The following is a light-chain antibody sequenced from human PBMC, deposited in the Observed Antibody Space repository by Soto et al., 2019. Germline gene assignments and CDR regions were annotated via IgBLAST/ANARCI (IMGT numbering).Light chain of an antibody. V-gene: IGLV4-69*01. CDR1: SGHSSYA. CDR3: QTWVTGIHV. Sequence: QLVLTQSPSASASLGASVKFTCTLSSGHSSYAIAWHQQQPEKGPRYLMKLNSDGSHSKGDGIPDRFSGSSSGAERYLTISSLQSEDEADYYCQTWVTGIHVFGTGTKVTVL. CDR2: LNSDGSH. J-gene: IGLJ1*01.